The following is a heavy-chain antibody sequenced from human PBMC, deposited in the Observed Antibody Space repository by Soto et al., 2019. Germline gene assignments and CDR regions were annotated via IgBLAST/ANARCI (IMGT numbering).Heavy chain of an antibody. CDR3: AKGSGSGWYGDLDY. CDR2: ISGSGGST. CDR1: GFTFSSYA. V-gene: IGHV3-23*01. Sequence: GGSLRLSCAASGFTFSSYAMSWVRQAPGKGLEWVSAISGSGGSTYYADSVKGRFTISRDNSKNTLYLQMNSLRAEDTAVYYCAKGSGSGWYGDLDYWGQGTLVTVSS. D-gene: IGHD6-19*01. J-gene: IGHJ4*02.